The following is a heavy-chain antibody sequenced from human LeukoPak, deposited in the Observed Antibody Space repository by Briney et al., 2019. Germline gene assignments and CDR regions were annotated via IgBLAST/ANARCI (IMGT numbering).Heavy chain of an antibody. Sequence: GGSLRLSCAASGFTFSDYYMSWIRQAPGKGLEWVANIKQDGSEKYYVDSVKGRFTISRDNAKNSLYLQMNSLRAEDTAVYYCARDRVSYSSGPFDYWGQGTLVTVSS. CDR3: ARDRVSYSSGPFDY. CDR2: IKQDGSEK. J-gene: IGHJ4*02. CDR1: GFTFSDYY. V-gene: IGHV3-7*01. D-gene: IGHD6-19*01.